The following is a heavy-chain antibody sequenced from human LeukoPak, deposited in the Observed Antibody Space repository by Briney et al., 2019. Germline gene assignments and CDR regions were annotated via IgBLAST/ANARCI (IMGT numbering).Heavy chain of an antibody. J-gene: IGHJ4*02. CDR2: IKQDGSEK. CDR1: GFTFSSYW. Sequence: GGSLRLSCAASGFTFSSYWMSWVRQAAGKGLEWVANIKQDGSEKYYVDSVKGRFTISRDNAKNSLYLQMNSLRAEDTAVYYCARSAAVPPGYYGSGSYYGYWGQGTLVTVSS. CDR3: ARSAAVPPGYYGSGSYYGY. V-gene: IGHV3-7*01. D-gene: IGHD3-10*01.